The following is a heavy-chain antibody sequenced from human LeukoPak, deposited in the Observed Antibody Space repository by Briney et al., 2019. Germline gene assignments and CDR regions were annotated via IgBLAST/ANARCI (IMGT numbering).Heavy chain of an antibody. CDR1: GGSISSGSYY. J-gene: IGHJ4*02. Sequence: SETLSLTCTVSGGSISSGSYYWSWIRQPAGKGLEWIGRFYTSGSTNYNPSLKSRVTISVDTSKNQFSLKLNSVTAADTAVYYCARGRDGYNFLNRGEYYYFDYWGQGTLVTVSS. D-gene: IGHD5-24*01. CDR3: ARGRDGYNFLNRGEYYYFDY. V-gene: IGHV4-61*02. CDR2: FYTSGST.